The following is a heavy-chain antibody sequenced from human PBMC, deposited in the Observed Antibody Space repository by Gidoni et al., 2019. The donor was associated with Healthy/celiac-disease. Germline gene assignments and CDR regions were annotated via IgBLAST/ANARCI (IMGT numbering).Heavy chain of an antibody. CDR3: ARSRGGSCYSCGPEAWFDP. J-gene: IGHJ5*02. Sequence: TLSLTCAVYGGSFSGYYWSWIRQPPGKGLEWIGEINHSGSTNYNPSLKSRVTISVDTSKNQFSLKLSSVTAADTAVYYCARSRGGSCYSCGPEAWFDPWGQGTLVTVSS. V-gene: IGHV4-34*01. CDR1: GGSFSGYY. D-gene: IGHD2-15*01. CDR2: INHSGST.